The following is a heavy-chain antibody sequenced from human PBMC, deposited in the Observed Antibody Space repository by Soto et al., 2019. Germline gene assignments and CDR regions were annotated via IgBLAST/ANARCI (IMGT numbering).Heavy chain of an antibody. V-gene: IGHV4-61*01. Sequence: QVQLQESGPVLVRPSETLSLTCTVSGGSVTTGSYNWCWIRRPQGKGLEWIGNNFFTGINHYNPSLNNRVTMSVDTSKNQFSLTVTSVTAADTDVYYCARDGLGMDVWGQGTTVTVSS. J-gene: IGHJ6*02. CDR1: GGSVTTGSYN. CDR2: NFFTGIN. CDR3: ARDGLGMDV.